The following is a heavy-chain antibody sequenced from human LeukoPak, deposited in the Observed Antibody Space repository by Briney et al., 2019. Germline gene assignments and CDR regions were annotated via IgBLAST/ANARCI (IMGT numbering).Heavy chain of an antibody. D-gene: IGHD3-10*01. CDR2: INHSGST. Sequence: SETLSLTCAVYGGSFSGYYWSWIRQPPGKGLEWIGEINHSGSTNYNPSLKSRVTISVDTSKNQFSLKLSSVTAADTAVYYCARIRRGYYGSGSSSWFDPWGQGTLVTVSS. CDR3: ARIRRGYYGSGSSSWFDP. V-gene: IGHV4-34*01. CDR1: GGSFSGYY. J-gene: IGHJ5*02.